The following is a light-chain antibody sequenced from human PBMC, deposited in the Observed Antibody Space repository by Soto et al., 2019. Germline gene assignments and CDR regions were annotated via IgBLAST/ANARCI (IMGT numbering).Light chain of an antibody. V-gene: IGKV3-20*01. Sequence: ETVLTQSPGTLSLSPGDRATLSCRASQNVYSNFVGWYQQRPGQAPGLLIYGTSTRATDIPDRFSGSGSGTDFTLTISRLEPDDFAVYFCHQYGNSPLTFGPGTKVDF. CDR1: QNVYSNF. CDR2: GTS. CDR3: HQYGNSPLT. J-gene: IGKJ3*01.